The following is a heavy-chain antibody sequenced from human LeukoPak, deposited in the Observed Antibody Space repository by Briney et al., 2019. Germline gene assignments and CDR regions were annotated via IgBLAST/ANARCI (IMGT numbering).Heavy chain of an antibody. CDR1: GYSFTSYW. Sequence: GESLKISCKGFGYSFTSYWIAWVRQMPGKGLEWMGRIFPGDSDSNYGPSFQGQVTISADKSISTAYLQWSSLKASDTAIYYCARQYSYGPVYVLDVWGQGTSVTVSS. J-gene: IGHJ6*02. V-gene: IGHV5-51*01. D-gene: IGHD5-18*01. CDR3: ARQYSYGPVYVLDV. CDR2: IFPGDSDS.